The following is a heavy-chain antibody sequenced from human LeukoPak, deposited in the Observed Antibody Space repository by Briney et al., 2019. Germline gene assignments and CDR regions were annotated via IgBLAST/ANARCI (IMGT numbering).Heavy chain of an antibody. CDR3: ARDLGLRGVTNWFDP. CDR2: IDPSGGST. J-gene: IGHJ5*02. V-gene: IGHV1-46*01. CDR1: AYTFSSYL. Sequence: GASVKVSCKASAYTFSSYLLHWVRQAPGQGIEWMGIIDPSGGSTDYAQKFQGRVTMTRDTSTSTVYMELSSLRSEDTAVYYCARDLGLRGVTNWFDPWGQGTLVTVSS. D-gene: IGHD3-10*01.